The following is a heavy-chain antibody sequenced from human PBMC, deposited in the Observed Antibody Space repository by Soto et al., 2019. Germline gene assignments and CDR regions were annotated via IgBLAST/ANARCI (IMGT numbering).Heavy chain of an antibody. CDR3: ARGAFDYGSESDYNTPFDY. CDR2: ISSSSVI. Sequence: GGSLRLSCAASGFTFSSYSMNWVRQAPGKGLEWVSYISSSSVIYYADSVKGRFTISRDNAKNSLYLQMNSLRDEDTAVYYCARGAFDYGSESDYNTPFDYWGQGTLVTVSS. D-gene: IGHD3-10*01. J-gene: IGHJ4*02. CDR1: GFTFSSYS. V-gene: IGHV3-48*02.